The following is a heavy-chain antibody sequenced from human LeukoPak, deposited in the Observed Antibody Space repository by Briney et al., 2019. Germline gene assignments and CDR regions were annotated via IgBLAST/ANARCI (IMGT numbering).Heavy chain of an antibody. CDR2: ISGSGVSA. J-gene: IGHJ3*01. D-gene: IGHD3-10*02. Sequence: VGSLRLSCAASGFVFDTYAINWVRQAPGKGLEWVSLISGSGVSADYSDSVRGRFSISRDNSKNTVYLQMNSLGGNDTAVYWCAKDLFGDWTALHVWGGGTVVIVSS. V-gene: IGHV3-23*01. CDR1: GFVFDTYA. CDR3: AKDLFGDWTALHV.